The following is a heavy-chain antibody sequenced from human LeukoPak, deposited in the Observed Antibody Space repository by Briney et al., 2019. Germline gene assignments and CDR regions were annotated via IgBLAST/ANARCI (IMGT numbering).Heavy chain of an antibody. CDR1: GGSFSGYY. CDR3: ARGGIAYNC. Sequence: SETLSLTCAVYGGSFSGYYWSWIRQPPGKGLEWIGEINHSGSTKDNPSLKSRVTISVDTSKNPFSLKLSSVTAADTAVYYCARGGIAYNCWGQGTLVTVSS. D-gene: IGHD2-21*01. CDR2: INHSGST. V-gene: IGHV4-34*01. J-gene: IGHJ4*02.